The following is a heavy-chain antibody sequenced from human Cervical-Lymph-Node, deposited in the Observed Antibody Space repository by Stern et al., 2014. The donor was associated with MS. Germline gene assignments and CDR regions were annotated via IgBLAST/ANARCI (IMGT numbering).Heavy chain of an antibody. V-gene: IGHV4-59*01. D-gene: IGHD6-13*01. CDR1: GGSISSYY. CDR2: IYYSGST. CDR3: ARDRIAAAGTRIFDY. Sequence: VQLEESGPGLVKPSETLSLTCTVSGGSISSYYWSWIRQPPGKGLEWIGYIYYSGSTNYNPSLKSRVTISVDTSKNQFSLKLSSVTAADTAVYYCARDRIAAAGTRIFDYWGQGTLVTVSS. J-gene: IGHJ4*02.